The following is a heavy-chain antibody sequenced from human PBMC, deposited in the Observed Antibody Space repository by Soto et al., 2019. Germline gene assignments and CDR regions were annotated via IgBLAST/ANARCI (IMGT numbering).Heavy chain of an antibody. CDR3: ARESVAVAGVFDY. V-gene: IGHV3-11*06. D-gene: IGHD6-19*01. CDR2: ISSSSSYT. CDR1: GFTFSDYY. Sequence: PGGSLRLSCAASGFTFSDYYMSWIRQAPGKGLEWVSYISSSSSYTNYADSVKGRFTISRDNAKNSLYLQMNSLRAEDTAVYYCARESVAVAGVFDYWGQGTLVTVSS. J-gene: IGHJ4*02.